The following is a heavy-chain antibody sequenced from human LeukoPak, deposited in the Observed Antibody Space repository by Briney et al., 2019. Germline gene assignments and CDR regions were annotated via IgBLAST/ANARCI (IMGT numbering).Heavy chain of an antibody. CDR1: GLTFSASS. Sequence: GGSLRLSCAASGLTFSASSMHWVRQAPGKGLEWVAVISYDGSNKYYADSVKGRFTISRDNSKNTLYLQMNSLRAEDTAVYYCARDHYYDSSGYRGSLDYWGQGTLVTVSS. J-gene: IGHJ4*02. V-gene: IGHV3-30*04. D-gene: IGHD3-22*01. CDR2: ISYDGSNK. CDR3: ARDHYYDSSGYRGSLDY.